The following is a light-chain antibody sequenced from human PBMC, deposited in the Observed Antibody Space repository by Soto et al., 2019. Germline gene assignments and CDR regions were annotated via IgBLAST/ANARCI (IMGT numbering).Light chain of an antibody. CDR3: SSYSTSSALV. CDR2: DVS. Sequence: QAVVTQPASVSGSPGQSITISCAGTSADIGAFNYVSWYQHHPGKAPQLLIYDVSNRPSGVSARFSASKSANTASLTISGLQTDDEADYYCSSYSTSSALVFGGGTQLTVL. J-gene: IGLJ2*01. V-gene: IGLV2-14*03. CDR1: SADIGAFNY.